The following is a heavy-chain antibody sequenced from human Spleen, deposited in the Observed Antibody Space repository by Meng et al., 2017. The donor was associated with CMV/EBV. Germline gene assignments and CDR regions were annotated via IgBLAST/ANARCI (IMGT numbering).Heavy chain of an antibody. V-gene: IGHV3-53*01. J-gene: IGHJ4*02. CDR3: ARDKDFWSGLDC. Sequence: GESLKISCAASGFTVSSNYMSWVRQAPGKGLEWVSVIYSGGSTYYADSVKGRFTISRDNSKNTLYLQMNSLRAEDTAVYYCARDKDFWSGLDCWGQGTLVTVSS. D-gene: IGHD3-3*01. CDR1: GFTVSSNY. CDR2: IYSGGST.